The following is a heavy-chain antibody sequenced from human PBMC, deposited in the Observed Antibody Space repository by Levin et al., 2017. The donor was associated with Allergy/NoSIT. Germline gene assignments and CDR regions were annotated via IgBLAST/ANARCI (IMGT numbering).Heavy chain of an antibody. V-gene: IGHV3-15*01. Sequence: GESLKISCAASGFTFSNAWMSWVRQAPGKGLEWVGRIKSKTDGGTTDYAAPVKGRFTISRDDSKNTLYLQMNSLKTEDTAVYYCTSGGWLSVDAFDIWGQGTMVTVSS. CDR1: GFTFSNAW. J-gene: IGHJ3*02. CDR2: IKSKTDGGTT. D-gene: IGHD3-22*01. CDR3: TSGGWLSVDAFDI.